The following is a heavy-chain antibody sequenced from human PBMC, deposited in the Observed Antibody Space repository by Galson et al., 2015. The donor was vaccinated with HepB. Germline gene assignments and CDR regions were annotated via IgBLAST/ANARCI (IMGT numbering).Heavy chain of an antibody. D-gene: IGHD6-13*01. CDR3: TRDPLIAAAGTSYYYYYGMDV. CDR2: IRSKANSYAT. J-gene: IGHJ6*02. Sequence: SLRLSCAASGFTFSGSAMHWVRQASGKGLEWVGRIRSKANSYATAYAASVKGRFTISRDDSKNTAYLQMNSLKTEDTAVYYCTRDPLIAAAGTSYYYYYGMDVWGQGTTVTVSS. CDR1: GFTFSGSA. V-gene: IGHV3-73*01.